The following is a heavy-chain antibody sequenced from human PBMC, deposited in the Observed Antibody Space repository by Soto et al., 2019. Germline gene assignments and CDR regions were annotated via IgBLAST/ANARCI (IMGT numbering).Heavy chain of an antibody. Sequence: ETLSLTCTVSGGSISSYYWSWIRQPPGKGLEWIGYIYYSGSTNYNPSLKSRVTISVDTSKNQFSLKLSSVTAADTAVYYCARDHGVYYGSGRGGAFDIWGQGTMVTVSS. V-gene: IGHV4-59*01. J-gene: IGHJ3*02. CDR3: ARDHGVYYGSGRGGAFDI. D-gene: IGHD3-10*01. CDR2: IYYSGST. CDR1: GGSISSYY.